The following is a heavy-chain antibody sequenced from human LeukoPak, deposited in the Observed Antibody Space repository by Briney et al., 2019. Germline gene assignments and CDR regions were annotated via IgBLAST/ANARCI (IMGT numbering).Heavy chain of an antibody. Sequence: SETLSLTCAVYGGSFSGYYWSWIRQPPGKGLEWIGEINHSGSTNYNPSLKSRVTISVDTSKNQFSLKLSSVTAADTAVYYCARGAFLEWLFYAFDIWGQGTMVAVSS. CDR3: ARGAFLEWLFYAFDI. CDR2: INHSGST. D-gene: IGHD3-3*01. V-gene: IGHV4-34*01. J-gene: IGHJ3*02. CDR1: GGSFSGYY.